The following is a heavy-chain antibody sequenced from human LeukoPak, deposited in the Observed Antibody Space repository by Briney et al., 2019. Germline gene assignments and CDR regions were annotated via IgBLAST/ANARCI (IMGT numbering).Heavy chain of an antibody. Sequence: KPSETLSLTRTVSGGSISSYYWSWIRQPPGKGLEWIGYIYYSGSTNYNPSLKSRVTISVDTSKNQFSLKLSSVTAADTAVYYCARRPLVNDAFDIWGQGTMVTVSS. CDR3: ARRPLVNDAFDI. CDR1: GGSISSYY. J-gene: IGHJ3*02. V-gene: IGHV4-59*08. D-gene: IGHD6-13*01. CDR2: IYYSGST.